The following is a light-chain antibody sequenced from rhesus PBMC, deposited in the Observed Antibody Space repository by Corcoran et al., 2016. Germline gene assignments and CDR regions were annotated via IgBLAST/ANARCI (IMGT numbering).Light chain of an antibody. J-gene: IGKJ3*01. CDR3: QQHNSYPFT. CDR2: DAS. V-gene: IGKV1-25*01. CDR1: QGITKY. Sequence: DIQMTQSPSSLSASVGDTVTITCQASQGITKYLAWYQQKPGKAPNLLIYDASTFQSGVPSRFSGRGSGTEFTLTISSLQPEDFATYYCQQHNSYPFTFGPGTKLDIK.